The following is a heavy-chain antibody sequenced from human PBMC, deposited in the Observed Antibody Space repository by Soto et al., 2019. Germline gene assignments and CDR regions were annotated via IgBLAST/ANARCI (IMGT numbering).Heavy chain of an antibody. V-gene: IGHV4-4*02. Sequence: QVQLQESGPGLVESSGTLSLTCEVSSGSISSGNWWSWVRQPPGKGLEWIGEIYYTGATNYNPSLQSRVPMTIAKSNDQFSLNLRSATAADTAVYYCARVFSSGSGWMYYFDFWGQGILVSVSS. J-gene: IGHJ4*02. D-gene: IGHD6-25*01. CDR3: ARVFSSGSGWMYYFDF. CDR1: SGSISSGNW. CDR2: IYYTGAT.